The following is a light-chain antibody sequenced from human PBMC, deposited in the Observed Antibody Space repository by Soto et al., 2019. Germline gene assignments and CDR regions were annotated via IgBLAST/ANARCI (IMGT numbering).Light chain of an antibody. CDR3: SSYTSSSTRV. Sequence: QSVRTQPASVSGSPGQTITISCTGTSSDVGGYNYVSWYQQHPGKAPKLMIYEVSNRPSGVSNRFSGSKSGNTASLTISGLQAEAEADYYCSSYTSSSTRVFGTGTKVTVL. CDR2: EVS. V-gene: IGLV2-14*01. CDR1: SSDVGGYNY. J-gene: IGLJ1*01.